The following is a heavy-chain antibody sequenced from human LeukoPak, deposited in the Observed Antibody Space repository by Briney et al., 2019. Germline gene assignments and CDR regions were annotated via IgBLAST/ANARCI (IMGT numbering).Heavy chain of an antibody. D-gene: IGHD2-2*01. J-gene: IGHJ4*02. CDR3: AGRAEVRAYYFDY. CDR1: GGSISSGDYS. Sequence: SETLSLTCTVSGGSISSGDYSWSWIRQPPGKGLEWIGYIYYSGSTYYNPSLKSRVTISVDTSKNQFSLKLSSVTAADTAVYYCAGRAEVRAYYFDYWGQGTLVTVSS. V-gene: IGHV4-30-4*08. CDR2: IYYSGST.